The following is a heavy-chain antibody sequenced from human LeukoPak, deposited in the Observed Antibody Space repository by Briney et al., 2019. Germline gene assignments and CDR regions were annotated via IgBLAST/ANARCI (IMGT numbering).Heavy chain of an antibody. CDR3: ARREGRAARDY. D-gene: IGHD6-6*01. CDR1: GGPFSGYY. J-gene: IGHJ4*02. Sequence: PSETLSLTCAVYGGPFSGYYWSWIRQPPGKGLEWIGEINHSGSTNYNPSLKSRVTISVDTSKNQFSLKLSPVTAADTAVYYCARREGRAARDYWGQGTLVTVSS. V-gene: IGHV4-34*01. CDR2: INHSGST.